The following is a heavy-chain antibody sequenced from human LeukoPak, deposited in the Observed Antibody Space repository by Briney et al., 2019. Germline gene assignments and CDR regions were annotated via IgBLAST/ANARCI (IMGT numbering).Heavy chain of an antibody. CDR1: GVFITSYY. D-gene: IGHD3-3*01. CDR2: IYHTGRP. J-gene: IGHJ4*02. Sequence: SETLSLTCTVSGVFITSYYWSWLRQPAGKGLEWIGRIYHTGRPTYNPSLKSRVTMSQDTSKNQFSLKLSSVTAADTAVYYCARAIVMQRFLEWLSDLYYFDYWGQGTLVTVSS. CDR3: ARAIVMQRFLEWLSDLYYFDY. V-gene: IGHV4-4*07.